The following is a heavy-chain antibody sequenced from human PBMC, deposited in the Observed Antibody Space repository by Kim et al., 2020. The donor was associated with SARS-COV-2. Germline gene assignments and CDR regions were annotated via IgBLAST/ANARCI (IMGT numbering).Heavy chain of an antibody. CDR1: GFVFTSYE. Sequence: GGSLRLSCATSGFVFTSYEMNWVRQAPGKGLEWVSYISIPGSTIYYADSVKGRFTISRDNAKNSLYLQMNSLRAEDTAVYYCARDLRGMLWGQGTLVTVSS. V-gene: IGHV3-48*03. D-gene: IGHD3-10*01. CDR3: ARDLRGML. J-gene: IGHJ4*02. CDR2: ISIPGSTI.